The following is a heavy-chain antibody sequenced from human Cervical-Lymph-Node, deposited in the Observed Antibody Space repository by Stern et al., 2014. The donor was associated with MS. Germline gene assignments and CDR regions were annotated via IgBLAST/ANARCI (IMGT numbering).Heavy chain of an antibody. CDR1: GYRFTNNW. CDR3: ARRGHGYMGIDY. V-gene: IGHV5-51*01. D-gene: IGHD1-1*01. J-gene: IGHJ4*02. Sequence: EVQLVESGAEVKKPGESLRISCEVSGYRFTNNWIGWVRQMPGKGLEWMGMIYPCDCETKYVPSFQGQVTILVDKSNPTTYLHWSSLKASDTAIYYCARRGHGYMGIDYWGQGTLVTVSS. CDR2: IYPCDCET.